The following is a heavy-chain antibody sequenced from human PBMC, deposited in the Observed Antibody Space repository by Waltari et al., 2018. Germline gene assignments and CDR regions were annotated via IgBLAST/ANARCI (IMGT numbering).Heavy chain of an antibody. CDR2: IATSGST. J-gene: IGHJ5*02. CDR3: ARGGRYCSGASCYSWFDP. V-gene: IGHV4-4*07. CDR1: GDSIGSYY. Sequence: QVQLQESGPGPVKPSETLSLTCSVSGDSIGSYYWSWIRQPAGKGLEWIGRIATSGSTNYNPSRKRRVTMSVDASKNHFSLNLGSVTAADTAVYYCARGGRYCSGASCYSWFDPWGQGTLVTVSS. D-gene: IGHD2-15*01.